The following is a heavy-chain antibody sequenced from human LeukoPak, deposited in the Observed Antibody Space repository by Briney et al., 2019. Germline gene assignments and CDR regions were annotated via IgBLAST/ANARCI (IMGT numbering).Heavy chain of an antibody. Sequence: SVKVSCKASGGTFSSYAISWVRQAPGQGLEWMGGIIPIFGTANYAQKFQGRVTITADESTSTAYMELSSLRSEDTAVYYCARLERYYYYGMDVWGQGTTVTVSS. V-gene: IGHV1-69*01. D-gene: IGHD3-3*01. CDR2: IIPIFGTA. CDR3: ARLERYYYYGMDV. J-gene: IGHJ6*02. CDR1: GGTFSSYA.